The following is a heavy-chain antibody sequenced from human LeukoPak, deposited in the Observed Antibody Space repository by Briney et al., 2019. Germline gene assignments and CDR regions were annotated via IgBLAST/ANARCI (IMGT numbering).Heavy chain of an antibody. Sequence: RASVKVSCKASGYTFTGYYMHWVRQAPGQGLEWMGWINPNSGGTNYAQKFQGRVTMTRDTSISTAYMELSRLRSDDTAVYYCAREGSYGTYNWFDPWGQGTLVTVSS. CDR1: GYTFTGYY. D-gene: IGHD5-18*01. CDR3: AREGSYGTYNWFDP. J-gene: IGHJ5*02. V-gene: IGHV1-2*02. CDR2: INPNSGGT.